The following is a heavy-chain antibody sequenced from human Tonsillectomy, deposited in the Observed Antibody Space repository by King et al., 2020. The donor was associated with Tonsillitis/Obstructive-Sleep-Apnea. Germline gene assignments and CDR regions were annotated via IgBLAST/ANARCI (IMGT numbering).Heavy chain of an antibody. D-gene: IGHD4-11*01. J-gene: IGHJ6*03. Sequence: QLVQSGGGVVQPGRSLRLSCAASGFTFSSYAMHWVRQAPGKGLEWVAVISYDGSNKYYADSVKCRFTISRDNSKNTLYLQMNSLRAEDTAVYYCARDGVYSNQLALYYYYYYMDVWGKGTTVTVSS. CDR1: GFTFSSYA. CDR3: ARDGVYSNQLALYYYYYYMDV. CDR2: ISYDGSNK. V-gene: IGHV3-30*01.